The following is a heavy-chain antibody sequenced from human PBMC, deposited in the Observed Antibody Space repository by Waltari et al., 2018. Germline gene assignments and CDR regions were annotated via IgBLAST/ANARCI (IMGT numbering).Heavy chain of an antibody. Sequence: QVQLQQWGAGLLKPSETLSLPCAAYGGSFRGYYWSWIRQPPGKGLEWIGEINHSESTNYNPSLKSRVTISVDTSKNQFSLKLGSVTAADTAVYYCARGLDSSDVWGQGTLVTVSS. D-gene: IGHD3-22*01. V-gene: IGHV4-34*01. J-gene: IGHJ4*02. CDR3: ARGLDSSDV. CDR2: INHSEST. CDR1: GGSFRGYY.